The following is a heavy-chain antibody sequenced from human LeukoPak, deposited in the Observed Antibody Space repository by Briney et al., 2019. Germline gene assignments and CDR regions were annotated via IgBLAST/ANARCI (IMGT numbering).Heavy chain of an antibody. CDR2: ITGSGANT. Sequence: GGSLRLSCAASGFTLSSYAMSWVRQAPGKGLEWISSITGSGANTFYADSVKGRVTISRDNSENMLHLQVNSLRAEDTAIYYCAKGISSQKIDWFDPWGQGTLVTVSS. CDR3: AKGISSQKIDWFDP. V-gene: IGHV3-23*01. J-gene: IGHJ5*02. D-gene: IGHD2-15*01. CDR1: GFTLSSYA.